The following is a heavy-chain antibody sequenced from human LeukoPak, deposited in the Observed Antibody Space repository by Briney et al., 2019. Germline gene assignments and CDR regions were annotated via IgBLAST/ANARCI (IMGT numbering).Heavy chain of an antibody. J-gene: IGHJ4*02. Sequence: GGSLRLSCAASGFTFSRYWMSWVRQAPGKGLEWVANIKQDGSEKYYVDSVKGRFTISRDNAKNSLYLQMNSLRAEDTAVYYCSSKIVVTTTGWLFDYWGPGSLVTVSS. V-gene: IGHV3-7*01. CDR1: GFTFSRYW. CDR2: IKQDGSEK. CDR3: SSKIVVTTTGWLFDY. D-gene: IGHD5-12*01.